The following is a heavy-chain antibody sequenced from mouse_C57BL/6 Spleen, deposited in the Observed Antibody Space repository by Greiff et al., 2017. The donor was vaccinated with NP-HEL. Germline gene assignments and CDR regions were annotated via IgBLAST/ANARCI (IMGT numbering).Heavy chain of an antibody. V-gene: IGHV1-74*01. Sequence: QVQLKQPGAELVKPGASVKVSCKASGYTFTSYWMHWVKQRPGQGLEWIGRIHPSDSDTNYNQKFKGKATLTVDKSSSTAYMQLSSLTSEDSAVYYCAIPSEYYYAMDYWGQGTSVTVSS. CDR1: GYTFTSYW. D-gene: IGHD3-2*02. CDR3: AIPSEYYYAMDY. CDR2: IHPSDSDT. J-gene: IGHJ4*01.